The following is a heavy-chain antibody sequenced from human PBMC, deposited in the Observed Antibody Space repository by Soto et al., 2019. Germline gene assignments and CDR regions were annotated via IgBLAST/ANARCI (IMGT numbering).Heavy chain of an antibody. Sequence: PGESLKISCKGSGYSFTSYWIGWVRQMPGKGLEWMGIIYPGDSDTRYSPSFQGQVTISADKSISTAYLQWSSLKASDTAMYYCARPYGSGRYYQPFDYWGQGTLVTVSS. CDR2: IYPGDSDT. V-gene: IGHV5-51*01. CDR1: GYSFTSYW. D-gene: IGHD3-10*01. CDR3: ARPYGSGRYYQPFDY. J-gene: IGHJ4*02.